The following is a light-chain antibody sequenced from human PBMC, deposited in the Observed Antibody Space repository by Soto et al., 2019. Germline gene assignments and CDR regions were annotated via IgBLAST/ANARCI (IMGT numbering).Light chain of an antibody. Sequence: EVVLTQSPGTLSLSPGERATLSCRASQSFTNSYLAWYQQKPGQAPRLLIYGASSRATGISDRFSGSASGTDFTLTISRLEPEDFAVYYCQQYGVSPRTFGQGT. CDR2: GAS. V-gene: IGKV3-20*01. J-gene: IGKJ1*01. CDR3: QQYGVSPRT. CDR1: QSFTNSY.